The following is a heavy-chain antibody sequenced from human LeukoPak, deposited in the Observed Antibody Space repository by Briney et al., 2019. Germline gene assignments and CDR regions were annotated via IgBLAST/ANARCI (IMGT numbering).Heavy chain of an antibody. J-gene: IGHJ4*02. D-gene: IGHD6-13*01. CDR2: IYYGENT. CDR3: ARGVIAAAGRTFDY. Sequence: PSETLSLTCTVSGDSISSGPYYWGWIRQPPGKGLEWIGNIYYGENTYYNPSLKSRVTISVDTSKNQFSLKLSSVTAADTAFYYCARGVIAAAGRTFDYWGQGTLVTVSS. V-gene: IGHV4-39*07. CDR1: GDSISSGPYY.